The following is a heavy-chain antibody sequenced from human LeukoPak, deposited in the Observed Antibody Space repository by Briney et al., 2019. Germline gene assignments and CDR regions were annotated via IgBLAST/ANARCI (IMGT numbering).Heavy chain of an antibody. J-gene: IGHJ4*02. CDR3: AKSRGYYYDSSGYLDGFDY. CDR1: GFTFSSYA. V-gene: IGHV3-23*01. CDR2: ISGSGSST. D-gene: IGHD3-22*01. Sequence: GGSLRLSCAASGFTFSSYAMSWVRQAPGKGLEWVSAISGSGSSTYYADSVKGRFTISRDNSKNTLYLQMNSLRAEDTAVYYCAKSRGYYYDSSGYLDGFDYWGQGTLVTVSS.